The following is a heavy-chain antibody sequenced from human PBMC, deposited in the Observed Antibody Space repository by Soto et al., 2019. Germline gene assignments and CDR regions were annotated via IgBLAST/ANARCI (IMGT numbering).Heavy chain of an antibody. D-gene: IGHD3-9*01. CDR3: AREYYDIEASANP. CDR2: ISSSSSNI. Sequence: GGSLRLSCVGSGFIFNDYYMVWVRQAPGKGLEWVSYISSSSSNIKYADAVKGRFTISRDNAKNSLYLQMNSLRAEDTAVYYWAREYYDIEASANPWGQASLVTV. CDR1: GFIFNDYY. V-gene: IGHV3-11*06. J-gene: IGHJ5*02.